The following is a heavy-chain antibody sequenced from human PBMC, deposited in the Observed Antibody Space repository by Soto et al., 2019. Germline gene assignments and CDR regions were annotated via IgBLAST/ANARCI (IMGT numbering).Heavy chain of an antibody. CDR3: ARHDSGYGPIYYFDY. CDR1: GYSFTNYW. CDR2: IYPTDSDT. J-gene: IGHJ4*02. D-gene: IGHD5-12*01. Sequence: GESLKISCTGSGYSFTNYWVAWVRQMPGKGLEWMGSIYPTDSDTKYNPSFQGQVIISGDKSINAAYLQWNSLQASDTAMYFCARHDSGYGPIYYFDYWGQGTLVTVS. V-gene: IGHV5-51*01.